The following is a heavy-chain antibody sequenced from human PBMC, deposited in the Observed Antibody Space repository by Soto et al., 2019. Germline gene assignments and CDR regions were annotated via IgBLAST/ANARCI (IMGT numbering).Heavy chain of an antibody. Sequence: QVQLVQSGAEVKKPGSSVKVSCKASGGFYSIKTISWVRQAPGQGLEWMGRIIPLVHIINNAQKFQGRVXXXXXXXXXXXXXXXXXXXXXXTXIXXXXXXXRRDDSNTFDALDVWGQGTMVTVSS. CDR1: GGFYSIKT. D-gene: IGHD3-22*01. V-gene: IGHV1-69*02. J-gene: IGHJ3*01. CDR2: IIPLVHII. CDR3: XXXXRRDDSNTFDALDV.